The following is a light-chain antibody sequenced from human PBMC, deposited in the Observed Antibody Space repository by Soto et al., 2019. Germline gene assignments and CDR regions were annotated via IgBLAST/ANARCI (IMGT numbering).Light chain of an antibody. Sequence: EIVMTQSPATLSVSPGERATLSCRASQSISSNLAWYQRKPGQAPRILIYGASTRDTGIPARFSGSGSGTEFTLTISRLQSEDFEVYYCQQYNNWPITFGQGTRLEIK. CDR3: QQYNNWPIT. J-gene: IGKJ5*01. CDR1: QSISSN. CDR2: GAS. V-gene: IGKV3-15*01.